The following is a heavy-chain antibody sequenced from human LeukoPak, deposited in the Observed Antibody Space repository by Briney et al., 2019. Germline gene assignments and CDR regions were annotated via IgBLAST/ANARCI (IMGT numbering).Heavy chain of an antibody. CDR1: GGSISSSSYY. Sequence: SETLSLTCTVSGGSISSSSYYWSWIRQPPGKGLEWIGSIYYSGSTYYNPSLKSRVTISVDTSKNQFSLKLSSVTAADTAVYYCAREVAGATTLDYWGQGTLVTVSS. V-gene: IGHV4-39*02. CDR3: AREVAGATTLDY. D-gene: IGHD1-26*01. CDR2: IYYSGST. J-gene: IGHJ4*02.